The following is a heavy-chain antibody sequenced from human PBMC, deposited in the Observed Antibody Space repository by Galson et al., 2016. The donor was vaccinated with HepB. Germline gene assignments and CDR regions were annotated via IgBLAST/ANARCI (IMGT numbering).Heavy chain of an antibody. CDR1: GFTFNTYA. J-gene: IGHJ4*02. V-gene: IGHV3-23*01. CDR3: AKGTTDLGDD. D-gene: IGHD4-11*01. Sequence: SLRLSCAASGFTFNTYAMSWVRQAPGKGLEWVSSISGSGDITYNADSVKGRFTISRDNPKHTVYLQMNSLRVEDTAVYYCAKGTTDLGDDWGQGIVVTVSS. CDR2: ISGSGDIT.